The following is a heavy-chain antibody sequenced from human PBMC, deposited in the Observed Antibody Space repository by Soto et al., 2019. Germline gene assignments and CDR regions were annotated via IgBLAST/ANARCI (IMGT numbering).Heavy chain of an antibody. CDR3: ARVRITMVRGVIIIPGPFDY. CDR1: GGSISSSSYY. J-gene: IGHJ4*02. V-gene: IGHV4-39*01. D-gene: IGHD3-10*01. Sequence: SETLSLTCTVSGGSISSSSYYWGWIRQPPGKGLEWIGSIYYSGSTYYNPSLKSRVTISVDTSKNQFSLKLSSMTAADAAVYYCARVRITMVRGVIIIPGPFDYWGQGTLVTVS. CDR2: IYYSGST.